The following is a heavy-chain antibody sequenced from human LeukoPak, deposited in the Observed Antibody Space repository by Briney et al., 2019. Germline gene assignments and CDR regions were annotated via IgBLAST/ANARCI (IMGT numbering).Heavy chain of an antibody. Sequence: PSETLSLTCTVSGGSFSTYYWSWVRQPAGKGLEWIGHIYTSGSTNYNPSLKSRVTISVDTSKNQFSLKLSSVTAADTAVYYCARLKRGATDYWGQGTLVTVSS. V-gene: IGHV4-4*07. J-gene: IGHJ4*02. CDR2: IYTSGST. CDR1: GGSFSTYY. CDR3: ARLKRGATDY. D-gene: IGHD1-26*01.